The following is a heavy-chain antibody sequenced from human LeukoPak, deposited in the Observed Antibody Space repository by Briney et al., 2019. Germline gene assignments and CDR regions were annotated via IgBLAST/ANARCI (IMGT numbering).Heavy chain of an antibody. CDR2: ISGSGSST. CDR1: GITFSTYS. D-gene: IGHD3-22*01. CDR3: ANPNPYYYDSSGYVLGGY. J-gene: IGHJ4*02. Sequence: GGSLRLSCADSGITFSTYSMNWVRQAPGKGLEWVSGISGSGSSTYYADSVKGRFTISRDNSKNTLYLQMNSLRAEDTAVYYCANPNPYYYDSSGYVLGGYWGQGTLVTVCS. V-gene: IGHV3-23*01.